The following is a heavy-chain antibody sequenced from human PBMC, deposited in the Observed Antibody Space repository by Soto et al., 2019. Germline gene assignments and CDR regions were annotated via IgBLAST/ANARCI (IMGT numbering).Heavy chain of an antibody. CDR1: GFSLKTSGVG. V-gene: IGHV2-5*01. Sequence: SGPTLVNPRQTLTLTCTFSGFSLKTSGVGVGWIRQPPGKALEWLALIYWNDDKRYSPSLKSRLTITKDTSKNQVVLTMTNMDPVDTGTYFCAQRLGSRGSFDFWGQGSLVTVSS. J-gene: IGHJ4*02. D-gene: IGHD6-25*01. CDR3: AQRLGSRGSFDF. CDR2: IYWNDDK.